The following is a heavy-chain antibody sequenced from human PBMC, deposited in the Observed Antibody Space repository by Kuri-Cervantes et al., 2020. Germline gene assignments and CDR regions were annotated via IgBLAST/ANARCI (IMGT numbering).Heavy chain of an antibody. Sequence: GESLKISCAASGFTFSSYAMHWVRQAPGKGLEWVAVISYDGSNKYYADSVKGRFTISRDNAKNSLYLQMNSLRAEDTAVYYCARSPRYDSSGYRDYFDYWGQGTLVTVSS. CDR2: ISYDGSNK. D-gene: IGHD3-22*01. CDR1: GFTFSSYA. CDR3: ARSPRYDSSGYRDYFDY. J-gene: IGHJ4*02. V-gene: IGHV3-30-3*01.